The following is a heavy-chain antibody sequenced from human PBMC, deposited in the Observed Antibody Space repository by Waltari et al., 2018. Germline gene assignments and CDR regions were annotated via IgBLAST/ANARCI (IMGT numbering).Heavy chain of an antibody. Sequence: EVQLVESGGGLVQPGGSLRLSCAASGFTLSGTWLHWVRQVPGKGLVWVCRSSGNGSTISCAASVKGRFTISRDTAKNTLYLQRNSLRAEDTAVYYCARGADLRGQGILVTVSS. D-gene: IGHD3-3*01. J-gene: IGHJ4*02. CDR2: SSGNGSTI. V-gene: IGHV3-74*01. CDR3: ARGADL. CDR1: GFTLSGTW.